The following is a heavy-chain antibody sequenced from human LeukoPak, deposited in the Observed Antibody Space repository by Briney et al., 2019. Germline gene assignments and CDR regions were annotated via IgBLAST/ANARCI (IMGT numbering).Heavy chain of an antibody. J-gene: IGHJ4*02. CDR2: ISGSGTRT. D-gene: IGHD6-19*01. Sequence: GGSLRLSCVVSGFTFSTYAMSWVRQAPGKGLEWVSAISGSGTRTSVKGRFTVSRDNSKNTLYLQMNSLRAEDTAVYYCAKDESVSGWWGGYFDYWGQGTLVTVS. V-gene: IGHV3-23*01. CDR3: AKDESVSGWWGGYFDY. CDR1: GFTFSTYA.